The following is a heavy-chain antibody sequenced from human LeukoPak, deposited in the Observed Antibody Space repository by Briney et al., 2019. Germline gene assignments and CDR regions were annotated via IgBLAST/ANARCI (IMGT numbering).Heavy chain of an antibody. CDR1: GGSINSGSFY. CDR2: IYTSGST. CDR3: AREARTRAAQYYYYYYMDV. Sequence: PSQTLSLTCTVSGGSINSGSFYWNWIRQPAGKGLEWIGRIYTSGSTNYNPSLKSRVTISVDTSKNQFSLKLSSVTAADTAVYYCAREARTRAAQYYYYYYMDVWGKGTTVTVSS. J-gene: IGHJ6*03. V-gene: IGHV4-61*02. D-gene: IGHD5-12*01.